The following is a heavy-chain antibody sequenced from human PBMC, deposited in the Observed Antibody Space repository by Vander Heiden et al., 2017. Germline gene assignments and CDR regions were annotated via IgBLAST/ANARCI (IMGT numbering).Heavy chain of an antibody. Sequence: VQLVQSGVEVKKLGSSVTVSCKASGGTFSRNAITWVRQAPGQGREWRGGIIPSFGTPKYSPKSQGRGTITADEAASTAYMELSSLRAEDTAVYYCARDPNSMGNYIHFRMDVWGQGTTVTVS. CDR2: IIPSFGTP. D-gene: IGHD1-7*01. CDR1: GGTFSRNA. J-gene: IGHJ6*02. V-gene: IGHV1-69*01. CDR3: ARDPNSMGNYIHFRMDV.